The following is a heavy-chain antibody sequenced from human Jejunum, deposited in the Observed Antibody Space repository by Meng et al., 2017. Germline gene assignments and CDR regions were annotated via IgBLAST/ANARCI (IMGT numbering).Heavy chain of an antibody. Sequence: QVQLQESGPGRGKPAGTRARTCAVSGGYINKENWWSWVRQSPERGLEWIGEIYHGGNTNYNPSLKRRVTMSVDESTNQMSLKLTSVTAADTAVYYCVRGEFAMLARLDFWGQGILVTVSS. V-gene: IGHV4-4*02. J-gene: IGHJ1*01. CDR2: IYHGGNT. D-gene: IGHD2-2*01. CDR3: VRGEFAMLARLDF. CDR1: GGYINKENW.